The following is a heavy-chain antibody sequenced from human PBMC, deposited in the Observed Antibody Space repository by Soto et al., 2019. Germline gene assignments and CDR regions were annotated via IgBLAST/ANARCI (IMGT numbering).Heavy chain of an antibody. CDR3: ARRKGDYYDSSGYHYYFDY. V-gene: IGHV1-2*02. Sequence: ASVKVSCKASGYTFTDYYVHWVRQAPGQGLEWMGWINPNSGGTKSAQKFQGRVTMTRDTSISTAYMELSRLRSDDTAVYYCARRKGDYYDSSGYHYYFDYWGQGTLVTVYS. J-gene: IGHJ4*02. D-gene: IGHD3-22*01. CDR1: GYTFTDYY. CDR2: INPNSGGT.